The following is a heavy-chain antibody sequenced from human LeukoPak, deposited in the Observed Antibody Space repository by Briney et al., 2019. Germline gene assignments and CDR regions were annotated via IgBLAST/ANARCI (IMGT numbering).Heavy chain of an antibody. D-gene: IGHD2-15*01. J-gene: IGHJ4*02. V-gene: IGHV1-18*01. CDR3: ARDGPDRYCSGGSCYSWDY. CDR1: GYTFTSYG. CDR2: ISAYNGNT. Sequence: GASVTVSCKASGYTFTSYGISWVRQAPGQGLEWVGWISAYNGNTNYAQKLQGRVTMTTDTSTSTAYMELRSLRSDDTAVYYCARDGPDRYCSGGSCYSWDYWGQGTLVTVSS.